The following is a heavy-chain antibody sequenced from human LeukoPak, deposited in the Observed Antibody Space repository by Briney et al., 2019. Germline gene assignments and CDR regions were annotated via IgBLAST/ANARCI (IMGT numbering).Heavy chain of an antibody. V-gene: IGHV4-4*02. D-gene: IGHD2-15*01. CDR2: IYHSGST. CDR3: AREAYRYCSGGSCPWYFDY. Sequence: SGTLSLTCAVSGGSISSSNWWSWVRQPPGKGLEWIGEIYHSGSTNYNPSLKSRVTISVDKSKNQFSLKLSSVTAADTAVYYCAREAYRYCSGGSCPWYFDYWGQGTLVTVSS. CDR1: GGSISSSNW. J-gene: IGHJ4*02.